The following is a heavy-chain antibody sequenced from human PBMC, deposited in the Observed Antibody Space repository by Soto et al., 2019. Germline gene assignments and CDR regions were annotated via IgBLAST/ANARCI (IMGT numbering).Heavy chain of an antibody. CDR3: ARMASAGTLNWFDP. J-gene: IGHJ5*02. Sequence: ASVKVSCKASGYTFINFDISGVRQAAGQGLEWLGWMNPGSGQTGYASKFQGRVAMTRDASTGTSHLELSSLTSDDTAVYYCARMASAGTLNWFDPWGQGTLVTVSS. CDR2: MNPGSGQT. D-gene: IGHD6-13*01. V-gene: IGHV1-8*02. CDR1: GYTFINFD.